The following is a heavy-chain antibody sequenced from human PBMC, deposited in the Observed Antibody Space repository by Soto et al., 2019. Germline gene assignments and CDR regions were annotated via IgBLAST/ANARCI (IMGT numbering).Heavy chain of an antibody. J-gene: IGHJ4*02. Sequence: PGGSLRLSCAASGFTFSSFWMHWVRQVPGKGLVWVSRISTDGTSTTYADSVKGRFIISRDNSKSTLYLQMNSLRTEDTAVYYCASEWKHDGLDYWGQGTLVTVSS. CDR2: ISTDGTST. CDR3: ASEWKHDGLDY. V-gene: IGHV3-74*01. D-gene: IGHD5-18*01. CDR1: GFTFSSFW.